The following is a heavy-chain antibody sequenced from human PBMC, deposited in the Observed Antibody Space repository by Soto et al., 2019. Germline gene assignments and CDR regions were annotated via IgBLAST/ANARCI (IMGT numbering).Heavy chain of an antibody. CDR3: ARGLMIAAPGRNWFDP. Sequence: GGSLRLSCAASGFTFSTYGMHWVRQAPGKGLEWVAVIWYDGSNKYYADSVKGRFTISRDNSKNTLYLQMNSLRAEDTAMYYCARGLMIAAPGRNWFDPWGQGTLVTVSS. CDR2: IWYDGSNK. V-gene: IGHV3-33*01. J-gene: IGHJ5*02. D-gene: IGHD6-13*01. CDR1: GFTFSTYG.